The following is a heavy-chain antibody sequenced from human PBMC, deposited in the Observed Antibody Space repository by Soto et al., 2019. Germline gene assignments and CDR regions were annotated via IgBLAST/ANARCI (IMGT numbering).Heavy chain of an antibody. V-gene: IGHV3-21*06. CDR2: ISPRSDSI. Sequence: EVQLVESGGGLVKPGGSLSLSCAASGFIFGSYSMNWVRQAPGKGLEWVSSISPRSDSIYFADSMRGRFTISRDNAQNSLYLHMNNLRAEDTAVYHCARVSGTLERYSDLDYWGQGTLVTVSS. J-gene: IGHJ4*02. CDR3: ARVSGTLERYSDLDY. D-gene: IGHD3-10*01. CDR1: GFIFGSYS.